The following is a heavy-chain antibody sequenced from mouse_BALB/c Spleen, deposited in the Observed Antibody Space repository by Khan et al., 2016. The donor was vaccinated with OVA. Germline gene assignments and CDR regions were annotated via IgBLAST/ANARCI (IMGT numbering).Heavy chain of an antibody. CDR3: ARSMISTSYFDV. D-gene: IGHD2-4*01. J-gene: IGHJ1*01. CDR2: ISSGNATI. Sequence: EVELVESGGGLVQPGGSRKLSCAASGFTFSSFGMHWVRQAPEKGLEWVAYISSGNATIYYADIVKGRFTISRDNPKNTLFLQMTSLRSEDTAMXYCARSMISTSYFDVWGAGTTVTVSS. CDR1: GFTFSSFG. V-gene: IGHV5-17*02.